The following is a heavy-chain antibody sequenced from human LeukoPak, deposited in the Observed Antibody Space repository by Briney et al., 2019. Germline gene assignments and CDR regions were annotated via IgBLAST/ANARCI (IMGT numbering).Heavy chain of an antibody. V-gene: IGHV1-69*04. J-gene: IGHJ5*02. CDR1: GGTFSSYA. Sequence: ASVKVSCKASGGTFSSYAISWVRQALGQGLEWMGRIIPILGIANYAQKFQGRVTTTADKSTSTAYMELSSLRSEDTAVYYCAAQKTNWFDPWGQGTLVTVSS. CDR2: IIPILGIA. CDR3: AAQKTNWFDP.